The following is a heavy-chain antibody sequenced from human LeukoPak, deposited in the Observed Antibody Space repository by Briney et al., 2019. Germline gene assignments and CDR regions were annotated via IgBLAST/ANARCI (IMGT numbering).Heavy chain of an antibody. D-gene: IGHD2-2*01. V-gene: IGHV4-59*12. CDR2: IYYSGST. J-gene: IGHJ3*02. CDR3: ARGPPDCTSTSCYAFDAFDI. Sequence: PSETLSLTCTVSGGSISSYYWSWIRQPPGKGLDWIGYIYYSGSTNYNPSLKSRVTISVGTSKNQFSLKLSSVTAADTAVYYCARGPPDCTSTSCYAFDAFDIWGQGTMVTVSS. CDR1: GGSISSYY.